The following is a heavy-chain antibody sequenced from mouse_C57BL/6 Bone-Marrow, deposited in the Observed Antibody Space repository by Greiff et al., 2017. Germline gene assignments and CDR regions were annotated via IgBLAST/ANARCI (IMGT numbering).Heavy chain of an antibody. D-gene: IGHD1-3*01. CDR3: STIFQRYYCAMEY. CDR1: GYTFTSYW. Sequence: VQLQQPGAELVKPGASVKMSCKASGYTFTSYWITWVKQRPGQGLEWIGDIYPGSGSTNYNEKFKSKATLTVDKSSSTAYMQLSSLTSEDSAVYYCSTIFQRYYCAMEYWGQGTSVTVSS. V-gene: IGHV1-55*01. CDR2: IYPGSGST. J-gene: IGHJ4*01.